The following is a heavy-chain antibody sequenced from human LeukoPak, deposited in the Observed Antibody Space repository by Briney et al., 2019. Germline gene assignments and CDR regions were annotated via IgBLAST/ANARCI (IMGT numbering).Heavy chain of an antibody. V-gene: IGHV3-33*06. CDR2: IYFDGGNK. CDR3: AKGICSGGSCSTDY. J-gene: IGHJ4*02. D-gene: IGHD2-15*01. Sequence: PGRSLRLPCASSGFTFTTYGMHWVRQAPGKGLEWLAVIYFDGGNKFYADSVKGRFTISRDNSKNTLYLQMNSLRAEDTAVYYCAKGICSGGSCSTDYWGQGTLVTVSS. CDR1: GFTFTTYG.